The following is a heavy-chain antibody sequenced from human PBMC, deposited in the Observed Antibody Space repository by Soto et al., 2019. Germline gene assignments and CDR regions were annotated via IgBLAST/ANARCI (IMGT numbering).Heavy chain of an antibody. Sequence: EVHLVESGGGLVKPGESLRLSCVVSGIKFSDAWMNWVRQTPGKGLEWVGRIYGDSRSETAAPVKGRFTISRDNSKDTLYLEMSTLGVDYTAVYFCVWQARYTSNCHWGQGNLVTVSS. J-gene: IGHJ4*02. V-gene: IGHV3-15*07. CDR3: VWQARYTSNCH. D-gene: IGHD6-13*01. CDR1: GIKFSDAW. CDR2: IYGDSRSET.